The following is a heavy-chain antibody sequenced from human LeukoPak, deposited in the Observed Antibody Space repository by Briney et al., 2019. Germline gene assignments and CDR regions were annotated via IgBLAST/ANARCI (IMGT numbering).Heavy chain of an antibody. V-gene: IGHV3-48*04. Sequence: GGSLRLSCAASGFTFSSYNMNWVRQAPGKGLEWITYISRSSSTISYADSVKGRFTISRDNAKKSLYLQMNSLRAEDTAVYYCARVGNGMDVWGQGTTVTVSS. CDR1: GFTFSSYN. CDR2: ISRSSSTI. D-gene: IGHD6-13*01. J-gene: IGHJ6*02. CDR3: ARVGNGMDV.